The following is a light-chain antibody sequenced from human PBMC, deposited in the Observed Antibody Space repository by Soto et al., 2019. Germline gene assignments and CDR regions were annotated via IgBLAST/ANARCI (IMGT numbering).Light chain of an antibody. CDR2: EVS. V-gene: IGLV2-14*01. J-gene: IGLJ1*01. CDR3: AAWDDNLNAYV. Sequence: QSVLTQPASVSGSPGQSITISCTGTSSDVGAYNYVSWYRQHPGKAPKLVIYEVSNRPSGISSRFSGSKSGNTASLAINGLRSDDEADYYCAAWDDNLNAYVFGSGTKLTVL. CDR1: SSDVGAYNY.